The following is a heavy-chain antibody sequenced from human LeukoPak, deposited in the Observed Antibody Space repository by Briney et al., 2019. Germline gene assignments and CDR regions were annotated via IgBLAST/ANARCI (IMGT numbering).Heavy chain of an antibody. CDR2: ISGIGGST. V-gene: IGHV3-23*01. CDR3: AKRGVVIRVILVGFHKEAYYFDS. J-gene: IGHJ4*02. CDR1: GITLSNYG. Sequence: GGSLRLSCAVSGITLSNYGMSWVRQAPGKGLEWVAGISGIGGSTNYADSVKGRFTISRDNPNNTLHLQMNSLRAEDTAVSFCAKRGVVIRVILVGFHKEAYYFDSWGQGALVTVSS. D-gene: IGHD3-22*01.